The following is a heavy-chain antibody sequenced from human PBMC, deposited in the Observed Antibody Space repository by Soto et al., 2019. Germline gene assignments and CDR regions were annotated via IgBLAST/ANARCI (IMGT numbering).Heavy chain of an antibody. V-gene: IGHV3-48*03. D-gene: IGHD2-15*01. Sequence: LRLSCAASGFTFSTYEMNWVRQAPGKGLEWISYISSSGSVVYYTDSVRGRITISRDIAKNSLYLQMNSLRAEDTAVYYCAREDRGGGYFDYWGPGPRVTVPS. CDR3: AREDRGGGYFDY. CDR2: ISSSGSVV. CDR1: GFTFSTYE. J-gene: IGHJ4*02.